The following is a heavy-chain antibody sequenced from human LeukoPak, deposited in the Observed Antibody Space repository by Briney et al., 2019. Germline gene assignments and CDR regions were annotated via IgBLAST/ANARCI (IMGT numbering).Heavy chain of an antibody. CDR2: ISAYNGNT. CDR3: ARDGRFLEWLRYYYYGMDV. Sequence: ASVKVSCKASGYTFTSYVISWVRQAPGQGLEWMGWISAYNGNTNYAQKLQGRVTMTTDTSTSTAYMELRSLRSDDTAVYYCARDGRFLEWLRYYYYGMDVWGQGTTVTVSS. V-gene: IGHV1-18*01. J-gene: IGHJ6*02. D-gene: IGHD3-3*01. CDR1: GYTFTSYV.